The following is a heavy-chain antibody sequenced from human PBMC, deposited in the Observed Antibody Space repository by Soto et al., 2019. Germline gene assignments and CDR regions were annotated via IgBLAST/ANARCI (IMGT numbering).Heavy chain of an antibody. CDR1: GYSFTSYW. CDR2: IYPGDSDT. J-gene: IGHJ6*02. Sequence: LGESLKISCKGSGYSFTSYWIGWVRQMPGKGLEWMGIIYPGDSDTRYSPSFQGQVTISADKSISTAYLQWSSLKASDTAMYYCASARAAAGSYYYYGMDVWGQGTTVPVSS. V-gene: IGHV5-51*01. CDR3: ASARAAAGSYYYYGMDV. D-gene: IGHD6-13*01.